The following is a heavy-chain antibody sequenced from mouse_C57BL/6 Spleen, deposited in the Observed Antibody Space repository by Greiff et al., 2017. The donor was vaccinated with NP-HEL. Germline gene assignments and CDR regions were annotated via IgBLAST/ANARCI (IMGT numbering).Heavy chain of an antibody. CDR2: IDPETVGT. CDR1: GYTFTDYE. J-gene: IGHJ3*01. Sequence: VQLQQSGAELVRPGASVTLSCKASGYTFTDYEMHWVQQTPVHGLAWIGAIDPETVGTAYNQKFKGKAILTADKSSSTAYMERRRLTSEDSAVYYCTRSMRAWFAYWGQGTLVTVSA. CDR3: TRSMRAWFAY. V-gene: IGHV1-15*01.